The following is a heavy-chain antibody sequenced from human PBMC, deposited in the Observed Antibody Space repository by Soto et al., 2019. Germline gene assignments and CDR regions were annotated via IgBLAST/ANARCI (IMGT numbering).Heavy chain of an antibody. Sequence: DVQLVESGGGLIQPGESLRLSCAAFGLTVSGTKYVAWVRQAPGKGLEWVSALYDVFGSFYSDSVKGRFTTSSDRSNSTVYLQMNDLRPDDTAVYYCASWHEREHAYDVWGQGTTVIVSS. CDR1: GLTVSGTKY. CDR3: ASWHEREHAYDV. V-gene: IGHV3-53*01. CDR2: LYDVFGS. D-gene: IGHD1-1*01. J-gene: IGHJ3*01.